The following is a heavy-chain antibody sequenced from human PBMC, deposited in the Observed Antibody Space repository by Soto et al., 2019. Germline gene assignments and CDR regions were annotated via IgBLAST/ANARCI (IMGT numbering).Heavy chain of an antibody. V-gene: IGHV2-5*02. CDR1: GLSLTTSGEG. Sequence: QITLRESGPALVKPTQTLTLTCTFSGLSLTTSGEGVGWIRQPPGKAPEWLALIHWDDDKRYSPSLKNKLTNAEDTSRSQVVLTTTNMYPVDTARYYCAHRKKAVIVATYFHYWGQGTLVTVSS. D-gene: IGHD2-15*01. J-gene: IGHJ4*02. CDR3: AHRKKAVIVATYFHY. CDR2: IHWDDDK.